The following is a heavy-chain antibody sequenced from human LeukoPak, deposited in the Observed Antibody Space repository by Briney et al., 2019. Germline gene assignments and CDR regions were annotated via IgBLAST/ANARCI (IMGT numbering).Heavy chain of an antibody. J-gene: IGHJ4*02. CDR1: GYTFTSYY. D-gene: IGHD6-6*01. CDR2: INPSGGST. CDR3: ARDRYSIAGKGRTFDY. V-gene: IGHV1-46*01. Sequence: ASVKVSCKASGYTFTSYYMHWVRQAPGQGLEWMGIINPSGGSTSYAQKFQGRVTMTRDMSTSTVYVELSSLRPEDTAVYYCARDRYSIAGKGRTFDYWGQGTLVTVSS.